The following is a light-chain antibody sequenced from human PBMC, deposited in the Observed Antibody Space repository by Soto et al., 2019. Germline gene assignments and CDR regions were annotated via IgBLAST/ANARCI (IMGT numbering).Light chain of an antibody. CDR2: AAS. CDR1: QSITSS. V-gene: IGKV1-39*01. CDR3: QQSYSTPPT. Sequence: DLRMTQSPSSLSASVGDRVTLTCRTSQSITSSLNWYQQKPGKAPKLLIYAASSLQSGVPSRFSGSGSGTDFTLTISSLQPEDFATYFCQQSYSTPPTFGQGTKVEIK. J-gene: IGKJ1*01.